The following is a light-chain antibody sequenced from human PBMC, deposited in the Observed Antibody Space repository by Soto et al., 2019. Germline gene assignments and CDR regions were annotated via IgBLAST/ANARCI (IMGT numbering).Light chain of an antibody. V-gene: IGLV1-44*01. Sequence: QSVLTHPPSASVAPVQIVTISCSGNASNIGSDPVNWYQQVPGAAPKRLIYEKKHRPSRVPYRFSCAKSDTPASLVISVRECEDEAESFCAGWDGSMTGFVLGTGTTVTV. J-gene: IGLJ1*01. CDR3: AGWDGSMTGFV. CDR1: ASNIGSDP. CDR2: EKK.